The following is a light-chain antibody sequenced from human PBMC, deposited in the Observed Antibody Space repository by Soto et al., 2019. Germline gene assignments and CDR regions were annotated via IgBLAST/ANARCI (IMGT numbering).Light chain of an antibody. Sequence: QAVVTQPPSLSGAPGQRVTISCTGSGSNIGAPYDVHWYQHLPGTAPKLLIYGSTNRPSGVPGRFSGSKSGTSASLAITGLQADDEADYYCQSYDSSLSGYVFGAGTKLTVL. CDR1: GSNIGAPYD. V-gene: IGLV1-40*01. CDR2: GST. J-gene: IGLJ1*01. CDR3: QSYDSSLSGYV.